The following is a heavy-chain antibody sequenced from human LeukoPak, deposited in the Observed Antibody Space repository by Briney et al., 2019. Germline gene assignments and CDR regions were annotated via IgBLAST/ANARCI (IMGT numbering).Heavy chain of an antibody. D-gene: IGHD6-13*01. CDR2: ISAYNGNT. J-gene: IGHJ3*02. CDR1: GYTFTSYG. Sequence: GASVKVSCKASGYTFTSYGISWVRQAPGQGLEWMGRISAYNGNTNYAQKLQGRVTMTTDTSTSTAYMELRSLRSDDTAVYYCAKDCNAYSQTSDAFDIWGQGTMVTVSS. V-gene: IGHV1-18*01. CDR3: AKDCNAYSQTSDAFDI.